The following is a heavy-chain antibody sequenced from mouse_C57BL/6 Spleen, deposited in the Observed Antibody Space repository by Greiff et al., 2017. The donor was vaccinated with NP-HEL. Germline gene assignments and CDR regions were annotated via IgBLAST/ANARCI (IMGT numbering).Heavy chain of an antibody. D-gene: IGHD4-1*01. CDR2: IWGVGST. CDR1: GFSLTSYG. J-gene: IGHJ3*01. V-gene: IGHV2-6*01. Sequence: VKLVESGPGLVAPSQSLSITCTVSGFSLTSYGVDWVRQSPGKGLEWLGVIWGVGSTNYNSALKSRLSISKDNSKSQVFLKMNSLQTDDTAMYYCAIIPGTTFAYWGQGTLVTVSA. CDR3: AIIPGTTFAY.